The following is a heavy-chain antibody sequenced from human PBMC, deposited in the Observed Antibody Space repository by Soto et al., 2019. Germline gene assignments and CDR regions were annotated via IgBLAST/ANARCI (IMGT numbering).Heavy chain of an antibody. V-gene: IGHV5-51*01. Sequence: PGESLKISCKGSGYIFTSYWIGWVRQVPGEGLEWMGIIYPGDSDTRYSPSFQGQVTISADKSISTAYLQWSSLKASDTAMYYCARHSRGIVLVPASYYYGMDVWGQGTTVTVSS. D-gene: IGHD2-2*01. CDR1: GYIFTSYW. CDR3: ARHSRGIVLVPASYYYGMDV. J-gene: IGHJ6*02. CDR2: IYPGDSDT.